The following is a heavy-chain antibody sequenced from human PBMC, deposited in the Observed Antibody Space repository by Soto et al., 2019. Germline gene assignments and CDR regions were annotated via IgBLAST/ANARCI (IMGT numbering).Heavy chain of an antibody. CDR1: GEYLSANY. Sequence: SETLSLTCDISGEYLSANYWSWIRQTPGKGLEWLGEINHAGTTDYNPSVEDRIIISADASKNQFSLKLTSVTAMYTAVYYCATRGLFSSWGQGTLVTVS. V-gene: IGHV4-34*01. J-gene: IGHJ5*02. CDR3: ATRGLFSS. D-gene: IGHD3-10*01. CDR2: INHAGTT.